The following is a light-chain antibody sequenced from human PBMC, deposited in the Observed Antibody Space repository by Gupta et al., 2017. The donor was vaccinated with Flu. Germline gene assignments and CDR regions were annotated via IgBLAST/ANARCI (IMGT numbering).Light chain of an antibody. V-gene: IGLV1-47*01. J-gene: IGLJ3*02. CDR3: AAWDDSLRGWV. CDR2: RND. Sequence: RVTTSCSGSRSNIGTYNVYWYQQDPGTAPKLLMYRNDQRPSGVPDRISGSKSGTSASLANSGLRSEDEGDYYCAAWDDSLRGWVFGGRTKLTVL. CDR1: RSNIGTYN.